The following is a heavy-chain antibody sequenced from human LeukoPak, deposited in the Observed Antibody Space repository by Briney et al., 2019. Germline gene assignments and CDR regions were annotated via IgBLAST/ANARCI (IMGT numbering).Heavy chain of an antibody. D-gene: IGHD5-18*01. J-gene: IGHJ4*02. CDR1: GGSISSYY. Sequence: PSETLSLTCTVSGGSISSYYWSWIRQPPGKGLEWIGYIYTSGSTNCNPSLKSRVTISVDTSKNQFSLKLSSVTAADTAVYYCARRVDTATHYFDYWSQGTLVTVSS. V-gene: IGHV4-4*09. CDR2: IYTSGST. CDR3: ARRVDTATHYFDY.